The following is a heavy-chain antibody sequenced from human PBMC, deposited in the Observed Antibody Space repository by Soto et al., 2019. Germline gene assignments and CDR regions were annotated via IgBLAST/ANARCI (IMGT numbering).Heavy chain of an antibody. V-gene: IGHV3-64D*06. J-gene: IGHJ4*02. CDR3: VKQAHGLDGVAFDY. D-gene: IGHD2-15*01. CDR1: GFIFSEST. CDR2: VSTSGRST. Sequence: GGSVRLSXSASGFIFSESTIYWVRQVPGKGLEAISAVSTSGRSTYYADSVKDRFTISRDNSKNTLFLQMGSLRPEDTAIYYCVKQAHGLDGVAFDYWGQGTQVTVSS.